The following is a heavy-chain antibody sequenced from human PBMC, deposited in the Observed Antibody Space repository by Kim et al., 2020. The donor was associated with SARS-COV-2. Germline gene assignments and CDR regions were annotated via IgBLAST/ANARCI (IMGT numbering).Heavy chain of an antibody. V-gene: IGHV4-39*01. Sequence: SETLSLTCTVSGGSISSSSYYWGWIRQPPGKGLEWIGSIYYSGSTYYNPSLKSRVTISVDTSKNQFSLKLSSVTAADTAVYYCARGEVMITFGGVIVATFFDYWGQGTLVTVSS. CDR2: IYYSGST. CDR1: GGSISSSSYY. D-gene: IGHD3-16*02. J-gene: IGHJ4*02. CDR3: ARGEVMITFGGVIVATFFDY.